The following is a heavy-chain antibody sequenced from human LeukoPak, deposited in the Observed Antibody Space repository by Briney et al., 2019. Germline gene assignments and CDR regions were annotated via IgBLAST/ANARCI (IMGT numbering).Heavy chain of an antibody. CDR1: GLTVSSNY. D-gene: IGHD3-22*01. CDR2: IYSGGST. J-gene: IGHJ4*02. CDR3: AKDIGRYDSSGSTFDY. Sequence: PGGSLRLSCAASGLTVSSNYMSWVRQAPGKGLEWVSVIYSGGSTYYADSVKGRFTTSRDNSKNTLYLQMNSLRAEDTAVYYCAKDIGRYDSSGSTFDYWGQGTLVTVSS. V-gene: IGHV3-53*05.